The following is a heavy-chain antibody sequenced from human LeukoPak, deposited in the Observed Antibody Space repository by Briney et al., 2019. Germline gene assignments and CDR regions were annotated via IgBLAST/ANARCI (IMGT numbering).Heavy chain of an antibody. D-gene: IGHD1-26*01. J-gene: IGHJ4*02. CDR2: IDSSGGTV. CDR1: GFTFSDYY. CDR3: AREYSGGFDY. Sequence: SGGSLRLSCAASGFTFSDYYISWIRQAPGKGLNWISYIDSSGGTVYYADSVKGRFTISRDNAKNSLYLQMNSLRAEDTAVYYCAREYSGGFDYWGQGTLVTVSS. V-gene: IGHV3-11*04.